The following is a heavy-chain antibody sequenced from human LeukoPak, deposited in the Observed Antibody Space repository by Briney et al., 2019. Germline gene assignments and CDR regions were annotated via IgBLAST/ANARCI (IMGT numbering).Heavy chain of an antibody. CDR2: INPDSGGT. Sequence: ASVKVSYKASGYTFTGYYIHWLRQAPGQGLEWMGWINPDSGGTKYAQKVQGRVTMTKDTSITTTFMEVSSLRSDDTAVYYCARDGALDVWGQGTTVTVSS. J-gene: IGHJ6*02. CDR1: GYTFTGYY. CDR3: ARDGALDV. D-gene: IGHD4/OR15-4a*01. V-gene: IGHV1-2*02.